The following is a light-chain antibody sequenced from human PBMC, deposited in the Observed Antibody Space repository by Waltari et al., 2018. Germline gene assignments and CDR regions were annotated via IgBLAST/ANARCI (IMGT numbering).Light chain of an antibody. J-gene: IGKJ5*01. CDR1: QSVFYANNKNY. V-gene: IGKV4-1*01. CDR3: HHYYIPPLT. CDR2: WAS. Sequence: DIVMTQSPDSLGVSLGERATIHCKSSQSVFYANNKNYLAWYQQRPGQPPKLLIYWASTRASGVPDRFSGSGSGTDFTLTISSLQAEDAAIYYCHHYYIPPLTFGQGTRLEI.